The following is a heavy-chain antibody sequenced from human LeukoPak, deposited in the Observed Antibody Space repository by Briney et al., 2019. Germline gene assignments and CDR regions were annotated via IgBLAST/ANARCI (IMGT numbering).Heavy chain of an antibody. CDR3: AKAVGYSSGRYFDY. Sequence: VGSLRLSCAASGFTFSSYAMSWVRQAPGNRLEWVSAISGSGGSTYYADSVRGRFTISRDNSKTPLYLQMNSLRAEDTAVYYCAKAVGYSSGRYFDYWGQGTLVTVSS. CDR2: ISGSGGST. V-gene: IGHV3-23*01. CDR1: GFTFSSYA. J-gene: IGHJ4*02. D-gene: IGHD6-19*01.